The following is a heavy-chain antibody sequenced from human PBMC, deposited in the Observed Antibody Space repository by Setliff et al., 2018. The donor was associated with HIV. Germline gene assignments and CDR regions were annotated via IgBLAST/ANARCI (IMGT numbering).Heavy chain of an antibody. Sequence: SVKVSCKASGGTFSTSAINWVRQAPGQGLEWMGGIIPIFGTANYAQKFQGRVTITTDESTSTAYMELSSLRSEDTALYYCARTREMVRGVITPAFDYWGLGTLVTVS. D-gene: IGHD3-10*01. CDR2: IIPIFGTA. CDR1: GGTFSTSA. J-gene: IGHJ4*02. CDR3: ARTREMVRGVITPAFDY. V-gene: IGHV1-69*05.